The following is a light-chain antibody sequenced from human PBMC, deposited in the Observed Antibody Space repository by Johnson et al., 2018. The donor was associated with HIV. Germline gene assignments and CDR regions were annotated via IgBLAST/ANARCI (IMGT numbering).Light chain of an antibody. CDR1: SSKIGNKY. CDR2: DNN. Sequence: QSVLTQPPSVSAAPGQKVTISCSGSSSKIGNKYVSWYQQLPGTAPKLLIYDNNKRPSGIPDRFSGSKSGTSATLVITGLQTGDEADYHCATWDSSLSAFVFGTGTKVTVL. J-gene: IGLJ1*01. CDR3: ATWDSSLSAFV. V-gene: IGLV1-51*01.